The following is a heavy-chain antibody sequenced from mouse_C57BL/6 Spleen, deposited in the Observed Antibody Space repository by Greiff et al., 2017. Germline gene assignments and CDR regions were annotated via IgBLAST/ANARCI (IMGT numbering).Heavy chain of an antibody. D-gene: IGHD3-2*02. V-gene: IGHV1-52*01. CDR1: GYTFTSYW. CDR3: AKGGSSVFYAMDY. CDR2: IDPSDSET. J-gene: IGHJ4*01. Sequence: QVHVKQPGAELVRPGSSVKLSCKASGYTFTSYWMHWVKQRPIQGLEWIGNIDPSDSETHYNQKFKDKATLTVDKSSSTAYMQLSSLTSEDSAVYYCAKGGSSVFYAMDYWGQGTSVTVSS.